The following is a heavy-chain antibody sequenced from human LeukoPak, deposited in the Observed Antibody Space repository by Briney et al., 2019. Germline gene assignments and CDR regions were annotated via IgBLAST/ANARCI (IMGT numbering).Heavy chain of an antibody. Sequence: KPSETLSLTCAVYGGSFSGYYWSWIRQPPGKGLEWIGEINHSGSTNYSPSLKSRVTISVDTSKNQFSLKLSSVTAADTAVYYCASSSVKRSDYWGQGTLVTVSS. CDR2: INHSGST. D-gene: IGHD1-1*01. J-gene: IGHJ4*02. CDR3: ASSSVKRSDY. V-gene: IGHV4-34*01. CDR1: GGSFSGYY.